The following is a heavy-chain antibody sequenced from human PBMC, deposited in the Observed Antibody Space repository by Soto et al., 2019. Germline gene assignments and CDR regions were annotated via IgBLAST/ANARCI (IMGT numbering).Heavy chain of an antibody. CDR3: ATAATQLWSIYYYYGMDV. CDR1: GYTLTELS. D-gene: IGHD5-18*01. Sequence: ASVKVSCKVSGYTLTELSMHWVRQAPGKGLERMGGFDPEDGETIYAQKFQGRVTMTEDTSTDTAYMELSSLRSEDTAVYYCATAATQLWSIYYYYGMDVWGQGTTVTVSS. V-gene: IGHV1-24*01. CDR2: FDPEDGET. J-gene: IGHJ6*02.